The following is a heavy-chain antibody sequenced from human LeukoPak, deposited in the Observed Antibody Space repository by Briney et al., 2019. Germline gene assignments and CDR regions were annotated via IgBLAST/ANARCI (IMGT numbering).Heavy chain of an antibody. D-gene: IGHD2-8*02. V-gene: IGHV4-34*01. Sequence: PSETLSLTCAVYGGSFSGYYWSWIRQPPGKGLEWIGEINHSGSTNYNPSLKSRVTISVDTSKNQFSLNLSSVTAADTAVYYCARDQVECTGGTCQSRVGFDFWGQGTLVTVSS. CDR3: ARDQVECTGGTCQSRVGFDF. CDR2: INHSGST. CDR1: GGSFSGYY. J-gene: IGHJ4*02.